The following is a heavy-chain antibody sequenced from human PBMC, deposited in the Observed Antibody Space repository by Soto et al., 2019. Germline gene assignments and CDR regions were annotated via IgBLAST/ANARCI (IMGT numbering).Heavy chain of an antibody. V-gene: IGHV1-2*02. D-gene: IGHD6-13*01. J-gene: IGHJ6*02. CDR1: GYTFTVYY. CDR3: AITPGIAAAGYFPDYYYYYGMDV. Sequence: SVKVSCKASGYTFTVYYMHGVVQSGLRGRDGMGCINPNSGGTNYAQKFQGRVTMTRDTSISTAYMELSRLRSDDTAVYYCAITPGIAAAGYFPDYYYYYGMDVWGQGTTVTVSS. CDR2: INPNSGGT.